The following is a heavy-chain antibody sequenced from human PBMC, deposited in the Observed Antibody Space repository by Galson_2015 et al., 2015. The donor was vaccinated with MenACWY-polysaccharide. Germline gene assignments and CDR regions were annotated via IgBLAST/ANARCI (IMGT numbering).Heavy chain of an antibody. CDR2: ISFDGGP. CDR1: GDSITNGGYF. J-gene: IGHJ5*02. D-gene: IGHD3-16*01. Sequence: TLSLTCAVSGDSITNGGYFWSWIRQHPGKGLEWIASISFDGGPYYSPSLKSRVTISVDTPKNQFSLKLNSVTAADTAVYYCARGGRAVSNRNWFDPWGQGTLVTVSS. V-gene: IGHV4-31*11. CDR3: ARGGRAVSNRNWFDP.